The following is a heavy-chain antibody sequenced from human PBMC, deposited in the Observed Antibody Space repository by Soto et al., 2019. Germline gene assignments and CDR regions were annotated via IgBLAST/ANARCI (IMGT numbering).Heavy chain of an antibody. CDR1: GFNFNDHG. CDR3: AKEDSGFSGYMDV. Sequence: EVQLVESGGGLVQPGRSLRLSCIASGFNFNDHGMHWVRQAPGKGLEWVSGITWHSDGMGYADSVKGRFTISRDNAKNSLYLQMNSMRVEHTALYYCAKEDSGFSGYMDVRGKGTTVTVSS. D-gene: IGHD3-10*01. CDR2: ITWHSDGM. V-gene: IGHV3-9*01. J-gene: IGHJ6*03.